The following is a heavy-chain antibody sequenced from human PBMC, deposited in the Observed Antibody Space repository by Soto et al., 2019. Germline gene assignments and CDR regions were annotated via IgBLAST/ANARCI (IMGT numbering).Heavy chain of an antibody. Sequence: PSETLSLTCTVSGGSITSNNLWSWVRQTPGQGLEWIGEIYHSGSGNYNPSLKSRVIMSVDKSENQFSLKLNSVTAADTAIYYCARGSTTVVTPNWFDPWGQGTLVTVSS. CDR1: GGSITSNNL. J-gene: IGHJ5*02. V-gene: IGHV4-4*02. D-gene: IGHD4-17*01. CDR2: IYHSGSG. CDR3: ARGSTTVVTPNWFDP.